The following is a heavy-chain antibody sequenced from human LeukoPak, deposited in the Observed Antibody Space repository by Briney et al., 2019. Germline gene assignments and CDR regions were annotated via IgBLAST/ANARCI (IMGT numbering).Heavy chain of an antibody. Sequence: SSVKVSCKASGGTFSSYAISWVRQAPGQGLEWMGRIIPIFGIANYAQKFQGRVTFTADKSTSTAYMELSSLRSEDTAVYYCASLGSQGYCSSTSCPSQVDYWGQGTLVTVSS. V-gene: IGHV1-69*04. D-gene: IGHD2-2*01. CDR1: GGTFSSYA. CDR3: ASLGSQGYCSSTSCPSQVDY. CDR2: IIPIFGIA. J-gene: IGHJ4*02.